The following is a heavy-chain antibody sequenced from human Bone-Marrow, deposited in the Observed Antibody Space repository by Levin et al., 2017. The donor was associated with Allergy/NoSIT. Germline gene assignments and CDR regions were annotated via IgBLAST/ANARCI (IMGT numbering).Heavy chain of an antibody. V-gene: IGHV3-9*01. CDR3: TADLVSGGLDV. CDR1: GFTIDASA. CDR2: ITWNSGII. Sequence: PGGSLRLSCAASGFTIDASAMHWVRQPPGKGLEWVSGITWNSGIIGYADSVKGRFTISRDNAKNSLYLQMNSLKPDDTALYYCTADLVSGGLDVWGQGTTVTVSS. D-gene: IGHD2-21*02. J-gene: IGHJ6*02.